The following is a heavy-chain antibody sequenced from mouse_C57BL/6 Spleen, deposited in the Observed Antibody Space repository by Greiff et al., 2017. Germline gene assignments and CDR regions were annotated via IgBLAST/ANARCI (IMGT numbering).Heavy chain of an antibody. CDR2: IDPDTGGT. J-gene: IGHJ3*01. CDR3: TRGGSLTAFAY. D-gene: IGHD3-1*01. Sequence: QVQLQQSGAELVRPGASVTLSCKASGYTFTDYEMHWVKQTPVHGLEWIGAIDPDTGGTAYNQKFKGKAILTADKSSSTAYMELRSLTSEDSAVYYCTRGGSLTAFAYWGQGTLVTVSA. V-gene: IGHV1-15*01. CDR1: GYTFTDYE.